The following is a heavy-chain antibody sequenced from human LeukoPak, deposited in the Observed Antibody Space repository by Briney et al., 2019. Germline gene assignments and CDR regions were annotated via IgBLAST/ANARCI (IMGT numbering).Heavy chain of an antibody. CDR1: GGSISSGGYY. V-gene: IGHV4-61*08. CDR3: ARDDTNQAFDI. CDR2: IYYSGST. J-gene: IGHJ3*02. Sequence: PSETLSLTCTVSGGSISSGGYYWSWIRQHPGKGLEWIGYIYYSGSTNYNPSLKSRVTISVDTSKNQFSLKLSSVTAADTAVYYCARDDTNQAFDIWGQGTMVTVSS. D-gene: IGHD2-8*01.